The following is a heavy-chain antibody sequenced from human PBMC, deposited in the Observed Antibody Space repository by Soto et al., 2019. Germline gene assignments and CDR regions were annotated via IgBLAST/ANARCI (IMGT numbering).Heavy chain of an antibody. CDR3: ARDLILGYYDSSGYYPPWTLDY. Sequence: ASVKVSCKASGYTFTSYYMHWVRQAPGQGLEWMGIINPSGGSTSYAQKFQGRVTMTRDTSTSTVYMELSSLRSEDTAVYYCARDLILGYYDSSGYYPPWTLDYWGQGTLVTVSS. J-gene: IGHJ4*02. CDR1: GYTFTSYY. CDR2: INPSGGST. D-gene: IGHD3-22*01. V-gene: IGHV1-46*01.